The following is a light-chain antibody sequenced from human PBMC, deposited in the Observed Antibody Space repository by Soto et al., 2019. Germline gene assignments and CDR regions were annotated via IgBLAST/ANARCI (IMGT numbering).Light chain of an antibody. Sequence: QSALTQPASVSGSPGQAVTISCNGTGSDVGGDNEVCWYQQHPGKAPKLLIYHVVGRPSGSSNRFSGSKSGNTASLTISGLQADDEADYYCSSYVSSPPLHVFGTGTKLTVL. V-gene: IGLV2-14*03. CDR1: GSDVGGDNE. CDR2: HVV. CDR3: SSYVSSPPLHV. J-gene: IGLJ1*01.